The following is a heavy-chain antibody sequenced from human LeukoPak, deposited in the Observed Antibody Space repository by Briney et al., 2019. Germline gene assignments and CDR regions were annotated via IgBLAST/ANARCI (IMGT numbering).Heavy chain of an antibody. CDR3: ARGPYYYDSSGYYHDY. D-gene: IGHD3-22*01. V-gene: IGHV1-8*01. CDR1: GYTFTSYD. Sequence: ASVKVPCKASGYTFTSYDINWVRQATGQGLEWMGWMNPNSGNTGYAQKFQGRVTMTRNSSISTAYMELSSLRSEDTAVYYCARGPYYYDSSGYYHDYWGQGTLVTVSS. J-gene: IGHJ4*02. CDR2: MNPNSGNT.